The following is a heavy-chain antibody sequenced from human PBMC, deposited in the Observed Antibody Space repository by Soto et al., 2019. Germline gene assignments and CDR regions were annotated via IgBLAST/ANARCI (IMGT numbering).Heavy chain of an antibody. V-gene: IGHV4-34*01. CDR2: INHSGST. CDR1: GGSFSGYY. CDR3: ASERTAGPYYYYYYGMDV. D-gene: IGHD6-13*01. Sequence: ETLSLTCAVYGGSFSGYYWSWIRQPPGKGLEWIGEINHSGSTNYNPSLKSRVTISVDTSKNQFSLKLSSVTAADTAVYYCASERTAGPYYYYYYGMDVWGQGTTVTVSS. J-gene: IGHJ6*02.